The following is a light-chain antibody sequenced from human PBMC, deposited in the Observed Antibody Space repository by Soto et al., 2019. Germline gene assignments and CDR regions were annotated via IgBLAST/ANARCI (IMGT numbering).Light chain of an antibody. CDR1: SSDVGGYNY. V-gene: IGLV2-14*01. Sequence: QSALTQPASVSGSPGQSITISCTGTSSDVGGYNYVSWYQQHPGKAPKLIICEVSNRPSGVSNRFSGSKSGNTASLTISGLQAEDEADYYCSSYTSRSTVVFGGGTQLTVL. CDR2: EVS. CDR3: SSYTSRSTVV. J-gene: IGLJ2*01.